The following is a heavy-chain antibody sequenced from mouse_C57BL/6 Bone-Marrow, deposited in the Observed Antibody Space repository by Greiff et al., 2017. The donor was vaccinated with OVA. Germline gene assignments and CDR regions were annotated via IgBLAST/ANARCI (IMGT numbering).Heavy chain of an antibody. CDR1: GYTFTSYW. J-gene: IGHJ1*03. Sequence: QVQLQQPGAELVMPGASVKLSCKASGYTFTSYWMHWVKQRPGQGLEWIGEIDPSDSYTNYNQKFKGKSTLNVDKSSSTAYMQLSSLTSEDSAVYYCARSGNYHWYFDVWGTGTTVTVSS. CDR3: ARSGNYHWYFDV. CDR2: IDPSDSYT. V-gene: IGHV1-69*01. D-gene: IGHD2-1*01.